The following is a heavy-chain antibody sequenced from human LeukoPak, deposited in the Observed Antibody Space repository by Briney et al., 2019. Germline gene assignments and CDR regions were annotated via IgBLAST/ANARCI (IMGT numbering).Heavy chain of an antibody. CDR3: ARVEDGSYFSWYFAL. Sequence: PSETLSLTCTDSGGSISSYYWSWIRQPPGKGLEWIGYIYYSGSTNYNPSLKSRVTISVDTSKNQFSLKLSSVTAADTAVYYCARVEDGSYFSWYFALWGRRTLVTVSS. D-gene: IGHD1-26*01. V-gene: IGHV4-59*01. CDR2: IYYSGST. CDR1: GGSISSYY. J-gene: IGHJ2*01.